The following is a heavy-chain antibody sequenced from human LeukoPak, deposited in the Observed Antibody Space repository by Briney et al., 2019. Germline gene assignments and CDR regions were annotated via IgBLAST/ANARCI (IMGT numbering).Heavy chain of an antibody. CDR2: INHSGST. D-gene: IGHD6-6*01. CDR1: GGSISSSTYY. CDR3: ARAIYSSSSPDY. V-gene: IGHV4-39*07. J-gene: IGHJ4*02. Sequence: SETLSLTCTVSGGSISSSTYYWSWIRQPPGKGLEWIGEINHSGSTNYNPSLKSRVTISVDTSKNQFSLKLSSVTAADTAVYYCARAIYSSSSPDYWGQGTLVTVSS.